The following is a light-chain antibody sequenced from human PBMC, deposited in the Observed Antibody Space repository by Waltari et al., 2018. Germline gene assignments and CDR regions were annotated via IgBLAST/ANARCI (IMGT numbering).Light chain of an antibody. V-gene: IGKV1-12*01. J-gene: IGKJ3*01. CDR3: QQYNSAPPFT. CDR2: KAS. CDR1: QAISSW. Sequence: IQMTQSPSSLSASVGDRVTITCRASQAISSWLAWYQQKPGKAPNLLIYKASSLQSGVPSRFSGSGSGTDFTLTISSLQPEDFATYYCQQYNSAPPFTFGPGTKLDIK.